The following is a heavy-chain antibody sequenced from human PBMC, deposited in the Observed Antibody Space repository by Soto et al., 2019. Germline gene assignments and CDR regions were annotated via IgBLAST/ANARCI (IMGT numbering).Heavy chain of an antibody. CDR1: GYTFTSYN. CDR3: ARSDQTYYYGSGSYYDNDY. D-gene: IGHD3-10*01. J-gene: IGHJ4*02. V-gene: IGHV1-8*01. Sequence: GASVKVSCKASGYTFTSYNINWVRQATGKGLEWMGWMNPNSGNTGYAQKFQGRVTMTRNTSISTAYMELSSLRSEDTAVYYCARSDQTYYYGSGSYYDNDYWGQGTLVTVSS. CDR2: MNPNSGNT.